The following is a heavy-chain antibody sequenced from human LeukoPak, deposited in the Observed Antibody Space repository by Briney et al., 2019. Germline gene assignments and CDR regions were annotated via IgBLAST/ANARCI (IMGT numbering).Heavy chain of an antibody. CDR2: IIPIFGTA. Sequence: ASVKVSCKXSGGTFSSYAISWVRQAPGQGLEWMGGIIPIFGTANYSQKFQGRVTITTDESTSTAYMELSSLRSEDTAVYYCARGAFYDSSGGGAFDIWGQGTVVTVSS. D-gene: IGHD3-22*01. V-gene: IGHV1-69*05. CDR3: ARGAFYDSSGGGAFDI. CDR1: GGTFSSYA. J-gene: IGHJ3*02.